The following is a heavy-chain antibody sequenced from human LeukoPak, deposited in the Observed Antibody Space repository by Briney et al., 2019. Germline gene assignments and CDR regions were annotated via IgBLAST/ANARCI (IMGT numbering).Heavy chain of an antibody. CDR1: GFTFDDYA. CDR3: ARWSSSSFDY. Sequence: GRSLRLSCAASGFTFDDYAMHWVRQAPGKGLEWVSGISWSSGSIGYADSVKGRFTISRDNAKNSLYLQMNSLRAEDMALYYCARWSSSSFDYWGQGTLVTVSS. D-gene: IGHD6-6*01. V-gene: IGHV3-9*03. J-gene: IGHJ4*02. CDR2: ISWSSGSI.